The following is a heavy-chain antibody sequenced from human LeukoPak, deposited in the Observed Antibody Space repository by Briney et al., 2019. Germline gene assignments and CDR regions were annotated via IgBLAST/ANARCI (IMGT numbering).Heavy chain of an antibody. V-gene: IGHV3-7*01. J-gene: IGHJ3*02. Sequence: PGGSLRLSCAASGFTFSRYWMSWVRQAPGKGLEWVANIKQDGSEKSYVDSVKGRFTISRDNAKNSLYLQMNSLRAEDTAVYYCVRVGTSFDIWGQGTMVTVSS. CDR1: GFTFSRYW. CDR2: IKQDGSEK. D-gene: IGHD7-27*01. CDR3: VRVGTSFDI.